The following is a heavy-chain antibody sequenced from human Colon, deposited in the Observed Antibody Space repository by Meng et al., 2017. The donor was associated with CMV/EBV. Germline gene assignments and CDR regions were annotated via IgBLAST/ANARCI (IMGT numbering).Heavy chain of an antibody. D-gene: IGHD2-2*01. Sequence: GGSLRLSCAASGFTFSSYAMSWVRQAPGKGLEWVSAISGSGGSTYYADSVKGRFTISRDNSKNTLYLQMNSLRAEDTAVYYCAKYEDIVVVPAAMRAYYYYYGMDVWGQGTTVTVSS. CDR2: ISGSGGST. CDR1: GFTFSSYA. CDR3: AKYEDIVVVPAAMRAYYYYYGMDV. V-gene: IGHV3-23*01. J-gene: IGHJ6*02.